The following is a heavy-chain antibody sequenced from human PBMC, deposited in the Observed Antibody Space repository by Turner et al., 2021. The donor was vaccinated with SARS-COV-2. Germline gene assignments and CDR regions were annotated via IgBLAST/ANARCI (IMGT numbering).Heavy chain of an antibody. J-gene: IGHJ2*01. CDR1: GYSFTSYW. CDR3: ARGESGSNSGHVDH. V-gene: IGHV5-51*01. CDR2: IYGGDCNT. Sequence: VLLVQSGAGVNWCGEAQTWSSKGSGYSFTSYWIGWVRQMPGKGLEWVGVIYGGDCNTSYGPSVQGQFTISADKSISTVYLQWSSLKASDTAMYYCARGESGSNSGHVDHWGRGTLVTVSS. D-gene: IGHD1-26*01.